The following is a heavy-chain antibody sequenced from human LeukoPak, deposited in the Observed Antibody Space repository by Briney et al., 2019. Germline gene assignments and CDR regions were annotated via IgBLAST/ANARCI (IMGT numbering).Heavy chain of an antibody. D-gene: IGHD1-26*01. CDR1: GYTFTGYY. Sequence: GASVKVSCRASGYTFTGYYMHWVRQAPGQRLEWMGWINAGNGNTKYSQEFQGRVTITRDTSASTAYMELSSLRSEDMAVYYCARDAGAIVGATELDYWGQGTLVTVSS. V-gene: IGHV1-3*03. CDR3: ARDAGAIVGATELDY. J-gene: IGHJ4*02. CDR2: INAGNGNT.